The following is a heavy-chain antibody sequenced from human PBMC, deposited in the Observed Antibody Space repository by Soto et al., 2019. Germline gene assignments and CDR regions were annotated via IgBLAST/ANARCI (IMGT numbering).Heavy chain of an antibody. V-gene: IGHV4-30-2*01. CDR2: IYHSGST. J-gene: IGHJ4*02. D-gene: IGHD2-8*01. CDR1: GGSISSGGYS. CDR3: ARKAYCTNGVCYPPLN. Sequence: PSETLSLTCAVSGGSISSGGYSWSWIRQPPGKGLEWIGYIYHSGSTYYNPSLKSRVTISVDKSKNQFSLKLSSVTAADTAVYYCARKAYCTNGVCYPPLNWGQGTLVTSPQ.